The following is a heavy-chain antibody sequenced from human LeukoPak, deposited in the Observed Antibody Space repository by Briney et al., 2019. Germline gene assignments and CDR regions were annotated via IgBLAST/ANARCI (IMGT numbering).Heavy chain of an antibody. CDR1: GFTYDEYG. D-gene: IGHD3-22*01. V-gene: IGHV3-11*01. J-gene: IGHJ3*02. CDR2: ISSSGSTI. CDR3: ARVWLPNYYDSSGYVTDAFDI. Sequence: GGSLRLSCAVSGFTYDEYGMSWVRQAPGKGLEWVSYISSSGSTIYYADSVKGRFTISRDNAKNSLYLQMNSLRAEDTAVYYCARVWLPNYYDSSGYVTDAFDIWGQGTMVTVSS.